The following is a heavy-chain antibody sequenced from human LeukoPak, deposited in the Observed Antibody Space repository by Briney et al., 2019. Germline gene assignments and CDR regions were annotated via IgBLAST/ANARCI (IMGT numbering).Heavy chain of an antibody. CDR2: IIPILGIA. Sequence: GASVKVSCKASGGTFSSYAISWVRQAPGQGLEWMGRIIPILGIANYAQKFQGRVTMTRDTSISTAYMELSRLRSDDTAAYSCARGRGGGYFDFWGQETLVTVSS. J-gene: IGHJ4*02. D-gene: IGHD2-15*01. CDR3: ARGRGGGYFDF. V-gene: IGHV1-69*04. CDR1: GGTFSSYA.